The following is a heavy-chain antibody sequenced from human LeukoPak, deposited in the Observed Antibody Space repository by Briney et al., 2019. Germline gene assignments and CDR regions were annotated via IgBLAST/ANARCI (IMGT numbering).Heavy chain of an antibody. CDR3: ARVRKYSGYYSWYFDL. Sequence: GGSLRLSCAASGFTFSSYDMPWVRQATGKGLEWVSAIGTAGDTYYPGSVKGRFTISRENAKNSLYLQMNSLRAGDTAVYYCARVRKYSGYYSWYFDLWGRGTLVTVSS. V-gene: IGHV3-13*01. D-gene: IGHD5-12*01. CDR1: GFTFSSYD. J-gene: IGHJ2*01. CDR2: IGTAGDT.